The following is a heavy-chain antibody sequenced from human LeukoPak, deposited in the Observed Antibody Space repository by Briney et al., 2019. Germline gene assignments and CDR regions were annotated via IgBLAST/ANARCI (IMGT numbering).Heavy chain of an antibody. D-gene: IGHD2-15*01. CDR1: GYTFTSYA. CDR3: AKADTVATY. Sequence: ASVKVSCKASGYTFTSYAMNWVRQAPGQGLEWMGWINPNSGGTNYAQKFQGRVTMTRDTSISTAYMELSRLRSDDTAVYYCAKADTVATYWGQGTLVTVSS. V-gene: IGHV1-2*02. CDR2: INPNSGGT. J-gene: IGHJ4*02.